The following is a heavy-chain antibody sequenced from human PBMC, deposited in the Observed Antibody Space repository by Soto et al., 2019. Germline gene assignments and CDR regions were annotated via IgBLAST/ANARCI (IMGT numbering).Heavy chain of an antibody. CDR1: GFTFSGHF. J-gene: IGHJ4*02. V-gene: IGHV3-11*01. CDR3: ARDLGYYDSSGYFDY. Sequence: PGGSLRLFCATSGFTFSGHFMSWIRQAPGKGLEWVSYISSSGDIIYYADSVKGRFTISRDNAKNSLYLQMNSLRAEDTAVYYCARDLGYYDSSGYFDYWGQGTLVTVSS. D-gene: IGHD3-22*01. CDR2: ISSSGDII.